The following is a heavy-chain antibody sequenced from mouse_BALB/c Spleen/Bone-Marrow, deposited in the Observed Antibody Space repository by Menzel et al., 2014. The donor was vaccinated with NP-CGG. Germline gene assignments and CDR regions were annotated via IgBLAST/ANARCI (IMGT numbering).Heavy chain of an antibody. CDR2: IDPYNGGT. CDR3: ARNLGYGYFDY. Sequence: EVKLVESGPELVKPGASVKVSCKASGYAFTSYNMYWVKQSRGKSLEWIGYIDPYNGGTYYNQKFEGKATLTVDKSSSTDYMHLSSLTSEDSAVYYCARNLGYGYFDYWAQGATLTVSS. CDR1: GYAFTSYN. V-gene: IGHV1S135*01. D-gene: IGHD3-1*01. J-gene: IGHJ2*01.